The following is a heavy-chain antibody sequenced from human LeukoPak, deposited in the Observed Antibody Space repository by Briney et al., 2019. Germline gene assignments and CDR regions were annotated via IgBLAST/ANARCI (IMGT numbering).Heavy chain of an antibody. V-gene: IGHV3-30-3*01. CDR1: GFTFSSYA. Sequence: GGSLRLSCAASGFTFSSYAMHWVRQAPGKGLEWVAVISYDGSNKYYADSVRGRFTISRDNSKSTLYLQMNSLRAEDTAVYYCATTHVVVTANFDYWGQGTLVTVSS. CDR2: ISYDGSNK. CDR3: ATTHVVVTANFDY. D-gene: IGHD2-21*02. J-gene: IGHJ4*02.